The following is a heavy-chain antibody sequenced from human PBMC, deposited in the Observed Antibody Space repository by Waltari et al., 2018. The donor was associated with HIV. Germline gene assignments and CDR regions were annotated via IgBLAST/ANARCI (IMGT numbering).Heavy chain of an antibody. CDR3: AHSGSGYDCDY. D-gene: IGHD5-12*01. CDR1: GFSLSTSGVG. CDR2: IDWNADK. Sequence: QITLKESGPTLVKPTQTLTLTCTFSGFSLSTSGVGVGWIRQPPGKALEWLALIDWNADKRYSPSLKSRLTITKDTSKNQVVLTMTNMDPVDTATYYCAHSGSGYDCDYRGQGTLVTVSS. V-gene: IGHV2-5*01. J-gene: IGHJ4*02.